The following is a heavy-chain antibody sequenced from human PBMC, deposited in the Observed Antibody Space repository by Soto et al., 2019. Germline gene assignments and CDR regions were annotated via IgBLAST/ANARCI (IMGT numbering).Heavy chain of an antibody. CDR1: GYTFTSYG. CDR2: INPKNGGT. D-gene: IGHD6-13*01. V-gene: IGHV1-2*02. CDR3: ARAVIAAAGSRQYALAF. Sequence: GASVKVSCKASGYTFTSYGISWGRQAPGQGLEWMGWINPKNGGTKYAQNFQGRVTLTIDTSISTAHMDLSRLRSDDTAVHFCARAVIAAAGSRQYALAFCGQGTSVPVSS. J-gene: IGHJ6*02.